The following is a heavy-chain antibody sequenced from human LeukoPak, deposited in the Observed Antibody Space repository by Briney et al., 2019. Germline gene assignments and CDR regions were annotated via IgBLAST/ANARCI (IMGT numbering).Heavy chain of an antibody. CDR2: IYYRGST. V-gene: IGHV4-39*07. Sequence: SKTLSSTSTAPGGSTRSNNWAWIRKPPGKGLKWIGSIYYRGSTYYNPSLKSRVTISVDTSKNQFSLKLSSVTAADTAVYYCASGAYTYYYMDVWGKGATVTISS. CDR3: ASGAYTYYYMDV. D-gene: IGHD3-10*01. J-gene: IGHJ6*03. CDR1: GGSTRSNN.